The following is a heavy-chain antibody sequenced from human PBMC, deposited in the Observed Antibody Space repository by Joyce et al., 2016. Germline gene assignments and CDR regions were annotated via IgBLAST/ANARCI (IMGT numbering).Heavy chain of an antibody. V-gene: IGHV5-51*01. J-gene: IGHJ4*02. D-gene: IGHD3-16*01. CDR2: IYPNDSNT. CDR3: SRLYYEKRAFDY. CDR1: GYSFSSFW. Sequence: EVQLVQSGAEVKKPGESLKISCVGSGYSFSSFWIGWVRQMPGKGLEWMGVIYPNDSNTRYRPSFQGQVTITADKSISTAYLQWSSLEASDTAMYYCSRLYYEKRAFDYWGQGTLVTVSS.